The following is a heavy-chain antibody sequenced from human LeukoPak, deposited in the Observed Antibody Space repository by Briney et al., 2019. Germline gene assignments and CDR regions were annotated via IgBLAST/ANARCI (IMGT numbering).Heavy chain of an antibody. V-gene: IGHV1-69*13. D-gene: IGHD6-19*01. Sequence: SVKVSCKASGGTFSSYAISWVRQAPGQGLEWMGGIIPIFGTANYAQKFQGRVTTTADESTSTGYMELSSLRSEDTAVYYCARDSSGQNWFDPWGQGTLVTVSS. CDR2: IIPIFGTA. CDR1: GGTFSSYA. J-gene: IGHJ5*02. CDR3: ARDSSGQNWFDP.